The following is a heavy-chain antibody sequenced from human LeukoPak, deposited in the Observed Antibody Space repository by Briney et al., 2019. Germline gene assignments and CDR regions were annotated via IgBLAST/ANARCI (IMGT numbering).Heavy chain of an antibody. CDR1: GYTFTSYD. J-gene: IGHJ1*01. Sequence: ASVKVSCKASGYTFTSYDINWVRQATGQGLEWMGWMNPNSGNTGYAQKFQGRVTITRNTSISTAYMELSSLRSVDTAVYYCARGLGYCGGDCYYFQHWGQGTLVTVSS. CDR3: ARGLGYCGGDCYYFQH. CDR2: MNPNSGNT. D-gene: IGHD2-21*01. V-gene: IGHV1-8*03.